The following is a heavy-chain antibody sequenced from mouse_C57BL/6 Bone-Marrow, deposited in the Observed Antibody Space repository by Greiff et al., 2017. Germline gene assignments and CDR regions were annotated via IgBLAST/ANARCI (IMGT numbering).Heavy chain of an antibody. CDR3: ARTPY. J-gene: IGHJ4*01. Sequence: VQLKESGAELVKPGASVKLSCTASGFNIKDSYMHWVKQRTEQGLEWIGRIDPEDGETKYDPKFQGKDTITADTSTNTANLQLSSLTSDDTAVYYCARTPYWGQGTSVTVSS. CDR1: GFNIKDSY. CDR2: IDPEDGET. V-gene: IGHV14-2*01.